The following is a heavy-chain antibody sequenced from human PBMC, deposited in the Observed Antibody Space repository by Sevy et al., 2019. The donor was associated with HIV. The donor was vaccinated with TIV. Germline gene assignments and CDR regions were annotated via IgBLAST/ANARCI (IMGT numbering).Heavy chain of an antibody. V-gene: IGHV3-64D*06. Sequence: GGSLRLACSASGFTFSNYAMHWVRQAPGKGLEYVSGLSSDNAGSTYYADSVNGRFTISRDNSKNTLYLQMSSLRTEETAVYYCVKDRIETILWSKGDWFDPWVQGTLVTVSS. CDR3: VKDRIETILWSKGDWFDP. J-gene: IGHJ5*02. D-gene: IGHD3-9*01. CDR2: LSSDNAGST. CDR1: GFTFSNYA.